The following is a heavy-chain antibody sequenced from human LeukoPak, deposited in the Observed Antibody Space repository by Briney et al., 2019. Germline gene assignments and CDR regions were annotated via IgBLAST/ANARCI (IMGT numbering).Heavy chain of an antibody. D-gene: IGHD2-2*01. J-gene: IGHJ4*02. CDR1: GYTFTGYY. Sequence: GASVKVSCKASGYTFTGYYMHWVRQAPGQGLEWMGWINPNSGGTNYAQKFQGWVTMTRDTSISTAYMELSRLRSDDTAVYYCARGYRSSTSCYFYFDYWGQGTLVTVSS. CDR2: INPNSGGT. CDR3: ARGYRSSTSCYFYFDY. V-gene: IGHV1-2*04.